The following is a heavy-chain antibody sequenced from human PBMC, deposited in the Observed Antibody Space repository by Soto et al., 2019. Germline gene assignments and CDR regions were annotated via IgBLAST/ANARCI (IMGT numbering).Heavy chain of an antibody. CDR1: GFTFSSYG. V-gene: IGHV3-33*06. Sequence: PGVSLRLSCAASGFTFSSYGMHWVRQAPGKGLEWVAVIWYDGSNKYYADSVKGRFTISRDNSKNTLYLQMNSLRAEDTAVYYCAKSFDSSGSLVRYFDQWGQGTLVTVSS. J-gene: IGHJ4*02. D-gene: IGHD3-22*01. CDR3: AKSFDSSGSLVRYFDQ. CDR2: IWYDGSNK.